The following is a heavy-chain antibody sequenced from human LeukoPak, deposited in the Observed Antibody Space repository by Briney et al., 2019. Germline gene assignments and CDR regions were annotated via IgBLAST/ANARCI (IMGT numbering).Heavy chain of an antibody. CDR1: GYSISSGYY. D-gene: IGHD3-10*01. CDR2: IYHSGST. V-gene: IGHV4-38-2*02. CDR3: ARGPGRITMVRGVIY. J-gene: IGHJ4*02. Sequence: SETLSLTYTVSGYSISSGYYWGWIRQPPGKGLEWIGSIYHSGSTYYNPSLKSRVTISVDTSKNQFSLKLSSVTAADTAVYYCARGPGRITMVRGVIYWGQGTLVTVSS.